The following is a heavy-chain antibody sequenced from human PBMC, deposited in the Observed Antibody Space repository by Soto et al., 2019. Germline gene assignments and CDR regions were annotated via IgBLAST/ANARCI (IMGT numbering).Heavy chain of an antibody. J-gene: IGHJ4*02. CDR2: INPTSGGT. Sequence: QVQLVQSGAEVKKPGASVKVSCKTSGYTFAAYYIPWIRQAPGQGLEWMGWINPTSGGTVYAQNFQDRVTMTRDTSISTAYMELRRLNSDDTAVYYCARDPDYGDYWGYFFDSWGQGTPVTVSS. D-gene: IGHD4-17*01. CDR3: ARDPDYGDYWGYFFDS. V-gene: IGHV1-2*02. CDR1: GYTFAAYY.